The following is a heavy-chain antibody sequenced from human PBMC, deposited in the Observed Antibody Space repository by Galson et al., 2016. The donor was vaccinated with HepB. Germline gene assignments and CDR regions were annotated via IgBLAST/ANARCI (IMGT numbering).Heavy chain of an antibody. CDR1: GDSISNYY. V-gene: IGHV4-59*08. CDR3: AKKDLLGGYYYYAMDV. D-gene: IGHD2-15*01. Sequence: ETLSLTCTVSGDSISNYYWSWIRQPPGKGLEWIGFIYFSGSTRFNPSLMSRVVISSDTSKNQVSLRLNSVTAADTAVYYCAKKDLLGGYYYYAMDVWGQGTTVTVSS. J-gene: IGHJ6*02. CDR2: IYFSGST.